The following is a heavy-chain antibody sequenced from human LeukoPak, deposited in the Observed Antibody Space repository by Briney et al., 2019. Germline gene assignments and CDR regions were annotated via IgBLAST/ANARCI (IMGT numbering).Heavy chain of an antibody. CDR1: GFTFTSSA. CDR2: IVVGSGNT. D-gene: IGHD5-12*01. Sequence: GTSVKVSFKASGFTFTSSAVQWVRQARGQRLEWIGWIVVGSGNTNYAQKFQERVTITRDMSTSTAYMELSSLRSEDTAVYYCAADPGVVATTPFDYWGQGTLVTVSS. CDR3: AADPGVVATTPFDY. V-gene: IGHV1-58*01. J-gene: IGHJ4*02.